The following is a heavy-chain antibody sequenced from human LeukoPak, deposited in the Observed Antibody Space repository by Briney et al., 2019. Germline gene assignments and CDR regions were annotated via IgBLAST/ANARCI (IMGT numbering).Heavy chain of an antibody. J-gene: IGHJ3*01. Sequence: GGSLRLSCAASGFTFTTYAINWVRQAPGKGLEWVSGISGGGGKAFYADSVNGRFTISRDNSKNTVSLQMSSLRAEDTAHYYCAKDLALAGTGGGFDVWGQGTRVAVSS. CDR1: GFTFTTYA. CDR3: AKDLALAGTGGGFDV. V-gene: IGHV3-23*01. CDR2: ISGGGGKA. D-gene: IGHD6-19*01.